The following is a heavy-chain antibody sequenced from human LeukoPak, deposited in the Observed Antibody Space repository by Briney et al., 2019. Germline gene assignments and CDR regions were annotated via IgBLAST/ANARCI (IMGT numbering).Heavy chain of an antibody. CDR3: AKNKWERSGAFDI. Sequence: GGSLRLSCAASGFTFSSYAMSWVRQAPGKGLEWVSAISGSGGSTYHADSVKGRFAISRDNSKNTLYLQMNSLRAEDTAVYYCAKNKWERSGAFDIWGQGTMVTVSS. CDR1: GFTFSSYA. D-gene: IGHD1-26*01. V-gene: IGHV3-23*01. J-gene: IGHJ3*02. CDR2: ISGSGGST.